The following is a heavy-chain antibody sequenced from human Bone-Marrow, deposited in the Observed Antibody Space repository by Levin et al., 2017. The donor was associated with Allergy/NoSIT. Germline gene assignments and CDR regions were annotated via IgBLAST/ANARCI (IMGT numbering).Heavy chain of an antibody. CDR3: ARELGDFDS. V-gene: IGHV1-46*02. D-gene: IGHD3-10*01. CDR1: EYTFNEYY. CDR2: IKPSDAT. J-gene: IGHJ4*02. Sequence: ASVKVSCKASEYTFNEYYIHWVRQAPGQGLEWVGIIKPSDATIYAQKFQGRVTVSRDTSTSTIYMELSGLRSEDTAVYYCARELGDFDSWGLGTLVTVSS.